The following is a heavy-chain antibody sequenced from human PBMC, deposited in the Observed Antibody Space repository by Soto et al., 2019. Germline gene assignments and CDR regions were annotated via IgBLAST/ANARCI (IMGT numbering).Heavy chain of an antibody. V-gene: IGHV4-34*01. D-gene: IGHD3-10*01. CDR3: ARGMGVTYFDY. Sequence: SETLSLTCAVYGGSFSGYYWSWIRQPPGKGLEWIGEINHSGSTNYNPSLKSRVTISVDTSKNQFSLKLSSVTAADTAVYYCARGMGVTYFDYWGQGTLVTVS. CDR2: INHSGST. J-gene: IGHJ4*02. CDR1: GGSFSGYY.